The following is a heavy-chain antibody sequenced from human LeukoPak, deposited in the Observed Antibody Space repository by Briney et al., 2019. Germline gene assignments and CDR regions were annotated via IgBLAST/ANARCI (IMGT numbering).Heavy chain of an antibody. CDR3: AREAGYCSGGSCYGAWFDY. Sequence: SETLSLTCTVSGGSLSSYYWSWIRKPPGKGLEWIGYIYYSGSTNYNPSLKSRVSISVDTSKNQFSLKLSSVTAADTAVYYCAREAGYCSGGSCYGAWFDYWGQGTLVTVSS. D-gene: IGHD2-15*01. CDR2: IYYSGST. V-gene: IGHV4-59*01. J-gene: IGHJ4*02. CDR1: GGSLSSYY.